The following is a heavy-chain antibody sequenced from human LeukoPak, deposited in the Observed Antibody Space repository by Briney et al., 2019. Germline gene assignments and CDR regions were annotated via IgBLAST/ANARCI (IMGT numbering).Heavy chain of an antibody. CDR1: RGTFSNYA. D-gene: IGHD7-27*01. CDR3: ARAPGNDAFDI. Sequence: AASVKVSCKASRGTFSNYAISWVRQAPGQGLEWMGRIIPILGVANYAQKFQGRVSITADKSTGTAYMELSSLRSEDTAVYFCARAPGNDAFDIWGQGTMVTVSS. J-gene: IGHJ3*02. CDR2: IIPILGVA. V-gene: IGHV1-69*04.